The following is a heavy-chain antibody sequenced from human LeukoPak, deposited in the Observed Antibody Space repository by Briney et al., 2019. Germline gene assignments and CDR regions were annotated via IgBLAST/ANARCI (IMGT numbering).Heavy chain of an antibody. D-gene: IGHD6-19*01. CDR1: GFTFSSYE. Sequence: GGSLRLSCAASGFTFSSYEMNWVRQAPGKGLEWVSYISSSGSTIYYADSVKGRFTISRDNAKNSLYLQMNSLRAEDTAVYYCARDWDWDSISGPTYYYMDVWGKGTTVTVSS. CDR3: ARDWDWDSISGPTYYYMDV. V-gene: IGHV3-48*03. J-gene: IGHJ6*03. CDR2: ISSSGSTI.